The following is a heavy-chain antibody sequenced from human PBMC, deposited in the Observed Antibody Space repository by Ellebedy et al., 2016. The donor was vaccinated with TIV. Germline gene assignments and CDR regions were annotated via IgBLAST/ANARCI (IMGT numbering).Heavy chain of an antibody. CDR1: GFIFSTYP. V-gene: IGHV3-23*01. CDR2: IGQAGAT. Sequence: GGSLRLXCAVSGFIFSTYPMSWVRQAPGMGPEWVSSIGQAGATYYADSVKGRFTISRDNPKKTLYLQMDRLRAEYTAVYYCAKHRTPWTAVTTLLDSWGQGTLVTVAS. D-gene: IGHD4-17*01. CDR3: AKHRTPWTAVTTLLDS. J-gene: IGHJ4*02.